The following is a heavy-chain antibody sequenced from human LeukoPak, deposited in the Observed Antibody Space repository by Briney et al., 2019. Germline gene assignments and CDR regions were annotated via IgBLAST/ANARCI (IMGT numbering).Heavy chain of an antibody. CDR2: ISYDGSNK. CDR1: GFTFSSYA. V-gene: IGHV3-30*04. Sequence: GGSLRLSCAASGFTFSSYAMHWVRQAPGKGLEWVAVISYDGSNKYYADSVKGRFTISRDNSKSTLYLQMNSLRAEDTAVYYCARVRYGSTFDYWGQGTLVTVSS. CDR3: ARVRYGSTFDY. J-gene: IGHJ4*02. D-gene: IGHD3-10*01.